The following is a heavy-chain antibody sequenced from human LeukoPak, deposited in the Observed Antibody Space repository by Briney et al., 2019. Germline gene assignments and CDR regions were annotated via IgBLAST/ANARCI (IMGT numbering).Heavy chain of an antibody. CDR2: IRFYGSSI. J-gene: IGHJ3*02. D-gene: IGHD5-24*01. V-gene: IGHV3-30*02. CDR3: AKEERWLQSRAFDI. Sequence: PGGSLRLSCAASEFTFSNSGMHWLREAPGKGLEGVAFIRFYGSSIFYTDSVKGRFTISRENSKNTLNLQMNSLRAEDTAVYYCAKEERWLQSRAFDIWGQGTMVTVSS. CDR1: EFTFSNSG.